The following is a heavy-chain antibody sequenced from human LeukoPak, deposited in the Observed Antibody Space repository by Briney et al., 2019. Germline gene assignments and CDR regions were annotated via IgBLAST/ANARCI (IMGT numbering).Heavy chain of an antibody. CDR1: GFTVSSNY. CDR3: ARIGVVQLWLYFDY. J-gene: IGHJ4*02. V-gene: IGHV3-53*01. D-gene: IGHD5-18*01. Sequence: PGGSLRLSCAASGFTVSSNYMSWLRQAPGKGLEWVSVIYSGGSTYYADSVKGRFTISRDNSKNTLYLQMNRLRAEDTAVYYCARIGVVQLWLYFDYWGQGTLVTVSS. CDR2: IYSGGST.